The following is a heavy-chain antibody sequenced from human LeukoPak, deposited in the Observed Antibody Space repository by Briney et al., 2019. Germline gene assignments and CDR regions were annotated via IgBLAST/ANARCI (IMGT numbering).Heavy chain of an antibody. CDR2: ISSSSSYI. J-gene: IGHJ4*02. Sequence: GRSLRLSCAASGFTFSIYSMNCVRQAPGKWLEWVSSISSSSSYIYYADSVKGRFTISRENAKKSLYLQMNSLRAEDTAVYYCARDRRGYDFWSGYDYWGQGTLVTVSS. D-gene: IGHD3-3*01. CDR1: GFTFSIYS. V-gene: IGHV3-21*01. CDR3: ARDRRGYDFWSGYDY.